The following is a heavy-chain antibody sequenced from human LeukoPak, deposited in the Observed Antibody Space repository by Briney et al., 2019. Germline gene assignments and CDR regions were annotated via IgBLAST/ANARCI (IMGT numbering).Heavy chain of an antibody. Sequence: TGGSLRLSCAASGFNFSSYWMHWVRQAPGKGLVWISRINYDGTTTSYTDSVKGRFTISRDNAKNTLYLQMNSLRAEDTAAYYCWGTVDCSSTSCYNYYYYYMDVWGKGTTVTVSS. CDR1: GFNFSSYW. V-gene: IGHV3-74*01. CDR3: WGTVDCSSTSCYNYYYYYMDV. D-gene: IGHD2-2*02. CDR2: INYDGTTT. J-gene: IGHJ6*03.